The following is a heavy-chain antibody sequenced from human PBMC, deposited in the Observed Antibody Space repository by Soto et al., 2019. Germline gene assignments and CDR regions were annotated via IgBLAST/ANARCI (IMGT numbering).Heavy chain of an antibody. Sequence: PVGSLRLSCAASGFTFSSYAMSWVRQAPGKGLEWVSAISGSGGSTYYADSVKGRFTISRDNSKNTLYLQMNSLRAEDTAVYYCAKDGDAAAPLYYCEYWGQGNLVTVPA. D-gene: IGHD2-2*01. CDR2: ISGSGGST. V-gene: IGHV3-23*01. CDR1: GFTFSSYA. J-gene: IGHJ4*02. CDR3: AKDGDAAAPLYYCEY.